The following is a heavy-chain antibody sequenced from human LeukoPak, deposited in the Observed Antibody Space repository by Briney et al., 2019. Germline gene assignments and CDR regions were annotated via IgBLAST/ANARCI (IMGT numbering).Heavy chain of an antibody. V-gene: IGHV4-38-2*02. D-gene: IGHD3-16*01. CDR2: IYHSGST. J-gene: IGHJ4*02. CDR1: GYSISSGYY. CDR3: ARWGKKRNYFDY. Sequence: SETLSLTCTVSGYSISSGYYWGWIRQPPGKGLEWIGSIYHSGSTYYNPSLRSRVTISVDTSKNQFSLKLSSVTAADTAVYYCARWGKKRNYFDYWGQGTLVTVSS.